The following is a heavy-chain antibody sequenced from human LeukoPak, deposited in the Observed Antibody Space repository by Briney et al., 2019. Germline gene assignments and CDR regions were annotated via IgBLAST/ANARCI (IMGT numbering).Heavy chain of an antibody. CDR1: GFTFSSYA. V-gene: IGHV3-30-3*02. CDR2: LSYDGSNK. Sequence: GGSLRLSCAASGFTFSSYAMHWVRQAPGKGLEWVAVLSYDGSNKYYADSVKGRFTISRDNSKNTLYLQMNSLRAEDTAVYYCAKQSKSNRGSFDYWGQGTLVTVSS. D-gene: IGHD2/OR15-2a*01. J-gene: IGHJ4*02. CDR3: AKQSKSNRGSFDY.